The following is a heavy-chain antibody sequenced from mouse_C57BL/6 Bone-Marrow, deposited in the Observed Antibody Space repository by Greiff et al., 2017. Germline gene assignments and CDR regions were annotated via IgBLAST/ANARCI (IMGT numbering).Heavy chain of an antibody. J-gene: IGHJ4*01. D-gene: IGHD4-1*01. CDR1: GFSFNTYA. CDR2: IRSKSNNYAT. Sequence: EVKVVESGGGLVQPKGSLKLSCAASGFSFNTYAMNWVRQAPGKGLEWVASIRSKSNNYATYYADSVKDRFTISRDDSESMLYLQMNNLKTEVTAMYYCVRHKWGKNWAMDYWGQGTSVTVSS. V-gene: IGHV10-1*01. CDR3: VRHKWGKNWAMDY.